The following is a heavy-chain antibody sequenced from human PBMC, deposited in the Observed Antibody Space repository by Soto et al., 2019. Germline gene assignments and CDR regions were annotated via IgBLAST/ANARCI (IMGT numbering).Heavy chain of an antibody. D-gene: IGHD2-15*01. J-gene: IGHJ5*02. CDR3: ARDGDKVDNWFDP. Sequence: SETLFLTCTVSGGAIRSYYWRWIRQPPGKGLEWIGYIYYSGSTNYNPSLKSRVTISVDTSKNQFSLKLSSVTAADTAVYYCARDGDKVDNWFDPWGQGTLVTVS. CDR2: IYYSGST. V-gene: IGHV4-59*01. CDR1: GGAIRSYY.